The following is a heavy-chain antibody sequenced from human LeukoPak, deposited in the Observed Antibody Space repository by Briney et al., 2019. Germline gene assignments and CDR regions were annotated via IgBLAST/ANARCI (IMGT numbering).Heavy chain of an antibody. V-gene: IGHV3-64*01. CDR3: ARVSVGGSYFGY. CDR2: ISSNGGST. Sequence: PGGSLRLSCAASGFTFSSYAMHWVRQAPGKGLEYVSAISSNGGSTYYANSVKGRFTISRDNSKNTLYLQMGSLRAEDMAVYYCARVSVGGSYFGYWGQGTLVTVSS. D-gene: IGHD1-26*01. CDR1: GFTFSSYA. J-gene: IGHJ4*02.